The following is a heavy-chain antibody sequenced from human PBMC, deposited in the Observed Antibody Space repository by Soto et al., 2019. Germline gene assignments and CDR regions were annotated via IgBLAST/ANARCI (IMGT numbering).Heavy chain of an antibody. V-gene: IGHV4-59*01. J-gene: IGHJ5*02. CDR3: VRELGYCSGGTCYWGWFDP. CDR1: GGSINSYY. Sequence: QVQLQESGPGLVKPSETLSLTCTVSGGSINSYYWSWIRQPPGKGLEWIGYISYSGSTNYNPSLKGRVTISVDTSKNQFSLKLSSVIAADTAVYYCVRELGYCSGGTCYWGWFDPWGQGTLVTVSS. CDR2: ISYSGST. D-gene: IGHD2-15*01.